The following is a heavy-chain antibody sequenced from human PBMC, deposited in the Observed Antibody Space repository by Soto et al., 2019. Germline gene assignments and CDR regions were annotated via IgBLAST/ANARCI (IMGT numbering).Heavy chain of an antibody. V-gene: IGHV3-7*01. Sequence: EVQLVESGGGLVQPGGSLRLSCAASGFTFSDYWMGWVRQAPGKGLEWVATIMKDGGVKKYVDSVKGRFTISRDNAKNSLFLQMNSLRAGDTAVYYCARDSDYYKADYWGQGTLVTVSS. J-gene: IGHJ4*02. CDR3: ARDSDYYKADY. CDR1: GFTFSDYW. D-gene: IGHD2-21*02. CDR2: IMKDGGVK.